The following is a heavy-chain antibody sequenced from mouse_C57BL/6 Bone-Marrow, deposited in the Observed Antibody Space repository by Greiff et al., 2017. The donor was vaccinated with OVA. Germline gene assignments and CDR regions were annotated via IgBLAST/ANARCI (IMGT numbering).Heavy chain of an antibody. CDR3: ARGVPWEFED. J-gene: IGHJ1*03. CDR1: GYTFTSYW. Sequence: VQLQQPGAELVMPGASVKLSCKASGYTFTSYWMHWVKQRPGQGLEWIGEIDPSDSYTNYNQKFKGKSTLTVDKSSSTAYMQLSSLTSEDSAVWDSARGVPWEFEDWGTGTTVTVSS. CDR2: IDPSDSYT. V-gene: IGHV1-69*01. D-gene: IGHD5-1*01.